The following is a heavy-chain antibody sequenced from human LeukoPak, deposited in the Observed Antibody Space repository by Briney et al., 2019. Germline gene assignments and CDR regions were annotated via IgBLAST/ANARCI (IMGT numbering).Heavy chain of an antibody. CDR1: GYTFTSYY. J-gene: IGHJ6*03. D-gene: IGHD5-18*01. CDR2: INPSGGST. V-gene: IGHV1-46*01. CDR3: ARDPAGTAMVTEGVYYYYYYMDV. Sequence: ASVKVSCKASGYTFTSYYMHWVRQAPGQGLEWMGLINPSGGSTSYAQKFQGRVTMTRDMSTSTVYMELSSLRSEDTAVYYCARDPAGTAMVTEGVYYYYYYMDVWGKGTTVTVSS.